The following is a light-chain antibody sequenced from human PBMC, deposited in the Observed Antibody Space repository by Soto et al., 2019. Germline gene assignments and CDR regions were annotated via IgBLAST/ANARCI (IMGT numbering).Light chain of an antibody. CDR1: QSISSD. CDR3: QQIYSIPIT. V-gene: IGKV1-39*01. CDR2: AAS. J-gene: IGKJ5*01. Sequence: DTQMTQSPVSLPPSVASRVTITCRTSQSISSDLNWYQQKARKAPKLLIYAASSLQSGVPSRFSGSGSGTHFTLTISSLQPEDFATYYCQQIYSIPITFGQGTRLEI.